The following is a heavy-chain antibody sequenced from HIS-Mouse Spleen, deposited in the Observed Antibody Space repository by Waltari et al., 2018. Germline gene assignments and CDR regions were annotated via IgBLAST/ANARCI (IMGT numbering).Heavy chain of an antibody. V-gene: IGHV3-74*01. J-gene: IGHJ4*02. CDR1: GFTFSSYW. D-gene: IGHD1-26*01. Sequence: EVQLVESGGGLVQPGGSLRLSCAASGFTFSSYWMHWVRQAPGKGLVWVSRSNSDGSSTSYAASGKGRFTISRDNAKNTLYLQMNSLRAEDTAVYYCARRGGSYYAVYFDYWGQGTLVTVSS. CDR3: ARRGGSYYAVYFDY. CDR2: SNSDGSST.